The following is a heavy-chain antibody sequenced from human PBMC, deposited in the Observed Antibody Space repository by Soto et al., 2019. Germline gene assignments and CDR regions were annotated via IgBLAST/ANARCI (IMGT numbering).Heavy chain of an antibody. J-gene: IGHJ6*02. CDR1: GYTFTSYA. CDR2: INAGNGNT. D-gene: IGHD3-10*01. CDR3: ARDSVLLWFGEPYGMDV. V-gene: IGHV1-3*01. Sequence: XSVKVSCKASGYTFTSYAMHWVRQAPGQRLEWMGWINAGNGNTKYSQKFQGRVTITRDTSASTAYMELSSLISEDTAVYYCARDSVLLWFGEPYGMDVWGHGTTVTVSS.